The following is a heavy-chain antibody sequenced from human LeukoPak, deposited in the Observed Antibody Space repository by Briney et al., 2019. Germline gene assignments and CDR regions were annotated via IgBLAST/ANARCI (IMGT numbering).Heavy chain of an antibody. D-gene: IGHD3-10*02. CDR3: AMFGYVAALDL. CDR2: INPTGGET. CDR1: GFSFSAYW. J-gene: IGHJ4*02. V-gene: IGHV3-7*01. Sequence: PGGSLRLSCAASGFSFSAYWMTWARQAPGTGLEWVANINPTGGETYYVDPVKGRFTISRDNAKNLVSLQMNSLRAEDTAVYYCAMFGYVAALDLWGQGTLVTVSS.